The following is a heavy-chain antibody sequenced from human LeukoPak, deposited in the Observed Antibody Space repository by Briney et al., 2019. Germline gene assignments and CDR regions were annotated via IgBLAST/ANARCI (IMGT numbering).Heavy chain of an antibody. Sequence: SEPLSLTCSVSGGSIHTYYWTWIRQPPGKGLEWIGNVYYSGTTYYNPSLKSRLTISVDTSKNQFSLKLKSVTAADTAVYVCARDCGGDSYLGAFDIWGQGTVVTVSS. CDR2: VYYSGTT. V-gene: IGHV4-59*13. D-gene: IGHD2-21*02. CDR1: GGSIHTYY. J-gene: IGHJ3*02. CDR3: ARDCGGDSYLGAFDI.